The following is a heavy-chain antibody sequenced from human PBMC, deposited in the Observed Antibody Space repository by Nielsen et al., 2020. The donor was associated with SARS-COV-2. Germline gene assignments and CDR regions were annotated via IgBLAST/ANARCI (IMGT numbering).Heavy chain of an antibody. CDR3: AKHGRDSSGYYSVY. Sequence: SETLSLTCTVSGGSISSYYWSWIRQPPGKGLEWIGYIYYSGSTNYNPSLKSRVTISVDTSKNQFSLKLSSVTAADTAVYYCAKHGRDSSGYYSVYWGQGTLVTSPQ. V-gene: IGHV4-59*01. D-gene: IGHD3-22*01. CDR2: IYYSGST. J-gene: IGHJ4*02. CDR1: GGSISSYY.